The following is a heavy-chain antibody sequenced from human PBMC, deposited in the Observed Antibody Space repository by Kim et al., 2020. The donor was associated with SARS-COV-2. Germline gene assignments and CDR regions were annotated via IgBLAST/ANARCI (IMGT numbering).Heavy chain of an antibody. D-gene: IGHD3-10*01. V-gene: IGHV1-69*04. J-gene: IGHJ4*02. CDR2: A. CDR3: ARDLGRGGFDY. Sequence: ANYAQKFQGRVTITADKSTSTAYMELSSLRSEDTAVYYCARDLGRGGFDYWGQGTLVTVSS.